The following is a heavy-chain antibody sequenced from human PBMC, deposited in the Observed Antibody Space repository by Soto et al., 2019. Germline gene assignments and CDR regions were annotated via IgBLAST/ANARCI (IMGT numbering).Heavy chain of an antibody. J-gene: IGHJ6*02. Sequence: SVKVSCKASGGTFSSYAISWVRQAPGQGLEWMGGIIPIFGTANYAQKFQGRVTITADESTSTAYMELSSLRSEDTAVYYCARSVDTAMGHYYYYYGMDVWGQGTTVTVSS. D-gene: IGHD5-18*01. CDR1: GGTFSSYA. CDR3: ARSVDTAMGHYYYYYGMDV. CDR2: IIPIFGTA. V-gene: IGHV1-69*13.